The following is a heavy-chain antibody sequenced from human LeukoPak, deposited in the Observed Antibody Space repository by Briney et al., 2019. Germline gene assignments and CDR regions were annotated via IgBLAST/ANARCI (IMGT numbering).Heavy chain of an antibody. CDR1: GVSINTCCYY. Sequence: PSETLSLTCAVSGVSINTCCYYWTWNRQPPGKDLEWIGYKYYSGSTRYNSSLRSRLTISLDTSKNQFSLRLTSVTAADTAVYYCARGRSYGFDFDSWGQGTLVIVSA. CDR2: KYYSGST. CDR3: ARGRSYGFDFDS. D-gene: IGHD5-18*01. J-gene: IGHJ4*02. V-gene: IGHV4-61*01.